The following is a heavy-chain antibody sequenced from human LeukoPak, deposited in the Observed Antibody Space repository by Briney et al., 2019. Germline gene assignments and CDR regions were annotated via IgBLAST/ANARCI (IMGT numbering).Heavy chain of an antibody. J-gene: IGHJ6*02. CDR1: GYTFTSYG. CDR3: ARVGGYSYGPGGPANYYYYYGMDV. Sequence: ASAKVSCKASGYTFTSYGISWVRQAPGQGLEWMGWISAYNGNTNYAQKLQGRVTITADESTSTAYMELSSLRSEDTAVYYCARVGGYSYGPGGPANYYYYYGMDVWGQGTTVTVSS. CDR2: ISAYNGNT. V-gene: IGHV1-18*01. D-gene: IGHD5-18*01.